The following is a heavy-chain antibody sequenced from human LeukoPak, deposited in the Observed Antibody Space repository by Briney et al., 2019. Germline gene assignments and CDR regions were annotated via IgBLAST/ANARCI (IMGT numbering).Heavy chain of an antibody. CDR1: GGTFSSYA. CDR3: ASGQPYSSSWYGMDV. CDR2: IIPIFGTA. J-gene: IGHJ6*02. D-gene: IGHD6-13*01. Sequence: SVKVSCKVSGGTFSSYAISWVRQAPGQGLEWMGGIIPIFGTANYAQKFQGRVTITADESTSTAYMELRSLRSDDTAVYYCASGQPYSSSWYGMDVWGQGTTVTVSS. V-gene: IGHV1-69*01.